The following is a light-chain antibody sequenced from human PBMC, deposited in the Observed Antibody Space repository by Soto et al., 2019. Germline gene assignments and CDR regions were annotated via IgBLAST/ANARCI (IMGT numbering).Light chain of an antibody. V-gene: IGKV1-33*01. CDR2: DAS. CDR3: QQSDNLPLT. CDR1: QAIKNF. J-gene: IGKJ5*01. Sequence: DFQMTQSPSSLSASVGDRVTITCRATQAIKNFLNWYQQKPGRAPKLLISDASTLQRGVPSRFSGSGSGTHFTFVISSLQPEDVGTCYCQQSDNLPLTFGQGTRLDIK.